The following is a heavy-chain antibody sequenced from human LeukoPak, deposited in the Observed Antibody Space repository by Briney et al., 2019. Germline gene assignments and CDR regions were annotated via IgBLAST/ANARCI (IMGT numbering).Heavy chain of an antibody. Sequence: GGSLRLSCAASGFTFSSYGMHWVRQAPGKGLEWVAVISYDGSNKYHADSVKGRFTISRDNSKNTLYLQMNSLRAEDTAVYYCAKDLWVAAADLDYWGQGTLVTVSS. V-gene: IGHV3-30*18. CDR3: AKDLWVAAADLDY. CDR1: GFTFSSYG. J-gene: IGHJ4*02. CDR2: ISYDGSNK. D-gene: IGHD6-13*01.